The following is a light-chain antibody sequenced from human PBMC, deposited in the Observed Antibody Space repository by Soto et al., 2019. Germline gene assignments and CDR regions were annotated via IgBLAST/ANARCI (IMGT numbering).Light chain of an antibody. J-gene: IGKJ4*01. CDR2: DAS. CDR1: QSVSSY. Sequence: EIVMTQSPANLSVSPGERATLSCRASQSVSSYLAWYQQKPGQAPRLLIYDASNRATGIPARFSGSGSGTDFTLTISSLEPEDFAVYYCQQRSNWPTFGGGTKVDI. V-gene: IGKV3-11*01. CDR3: QQRSNWPT.